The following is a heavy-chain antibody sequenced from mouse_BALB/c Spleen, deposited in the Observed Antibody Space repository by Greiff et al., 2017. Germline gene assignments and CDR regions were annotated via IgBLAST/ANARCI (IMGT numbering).Heavy chain of an antibody. CDR2: IWSGGST. D-gene: IGHD1-1*01. CDR1: GFSLTSYG. J-gene: IGHJ4*01. V-gene: IGHV2-2*02. Sequence: VKLKESGPGLVQPSQSLSITCTVSGFSLTSYGVHWVRQSPGKGLEWLGVIWSGGSTDYNAAFISRLSISKDNSKSQVFFKMNSLQANDTAIYYCASLRNYAMDYWGQGTSVTVSS. CDR3: ASLRNYAMDY.